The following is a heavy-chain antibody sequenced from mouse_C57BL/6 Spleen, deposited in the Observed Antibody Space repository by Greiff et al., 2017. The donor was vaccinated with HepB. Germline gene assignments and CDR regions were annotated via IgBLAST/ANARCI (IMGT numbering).Heavy chain of an antibody. J-gene: IGHJ4*01. CDR3: ARGGTTVVAPYHYAMDY. V-gene: IGHV1-52*01. CDR1: GYTFTSYW. D-gene: IGHD1-1*01. CDR2: IDPSDSET. Sequence: QVQLQQPGAELVRPGSSVKLSCKASGYTFTSYWMHWVKQRPIQGLEWIGNIDPSDSETHYNQKFKDKATLTVDKSSSTAYMQLSSLTSEDFAVYYCARGGTTVVAPYHYAMDYWGQGTSVTVSS.